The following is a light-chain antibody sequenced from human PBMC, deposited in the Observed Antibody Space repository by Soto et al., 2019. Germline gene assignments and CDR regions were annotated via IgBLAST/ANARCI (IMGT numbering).Light chain of an antibody. V-gene: IGKV1-5*03. J-gene: IGKJ4*01. Sequence: DIQMTQSPSTLSASVGDRVTITCRASQSISSWLAWYQQKPGKAPKLLIYKASSLESGDPSRFSGSESGTEFNLTISSLQADDFATYYCHQYNSYPSVGGGTKVEIK. CDR3: HQYNSYPS. CDR2: KAS. CDR1: QSISSW.